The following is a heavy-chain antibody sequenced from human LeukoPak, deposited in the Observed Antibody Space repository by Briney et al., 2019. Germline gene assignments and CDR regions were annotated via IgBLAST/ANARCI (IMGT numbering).Heavy chain of an antibody. V-gene: IGHV1-69*04. CDR2: IIPILGIA. CDR1: GGTFSSYA. CDR3: ARELLWFGESAGWFDP. D-gene: IGHD3-10*01. Sequence: SVKVSCKASGGTFSSYAISWVRQAPGQGLEWMGRIIPILGIANYAQKFQGRVTITADKSTSTAYMELSSLRSEDTAVYYCARELLWFGESAGWFDPWGQGTLVTVSS. J-gene: IGHJ5*02.